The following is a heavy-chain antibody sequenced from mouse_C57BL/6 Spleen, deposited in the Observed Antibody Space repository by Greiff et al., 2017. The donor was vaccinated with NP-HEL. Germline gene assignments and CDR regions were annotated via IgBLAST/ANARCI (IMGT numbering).Heavy chain of an antibody. V-gene: IGHV1-18*01. J-gene: IGHJ4*01. CDR2: INPNNGGT. Sequence: VQLQQSGPELVKPGASVKIPCKASGYTFTDYNMDWVKQSHGKSLEWIGDINPNNGGTIYNQKFKGKATLTVDKSSSTAYMELRSLTSEDTAVYYCARGNYYGLLYAMDYWGQGTSVTVSS. D-gene: IGHD1-2*01. CDR3: ARGNYYGLLYAMDY. CDR1: GYTFTDYN.